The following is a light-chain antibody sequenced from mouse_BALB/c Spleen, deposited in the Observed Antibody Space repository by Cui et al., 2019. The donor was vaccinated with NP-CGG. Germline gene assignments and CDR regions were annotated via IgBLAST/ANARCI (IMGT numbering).Light chain of an antibody. CDR2: GTN. CDR1: TGAVTTSNY. V-gene: IGLV1*01. J-gene: IGLJ1*01. Sequence: QAVVTQESALSTSPGETVTLTCRSSTGAVTTSNYANWVQEKPYHSFTGLIGGTNNRTPGVPARFSGSLIGDKAALTITGAQTEDEAIYFCALWYSNHWVFGGGTKLTVL. CDR3: ALWYSNHWV.